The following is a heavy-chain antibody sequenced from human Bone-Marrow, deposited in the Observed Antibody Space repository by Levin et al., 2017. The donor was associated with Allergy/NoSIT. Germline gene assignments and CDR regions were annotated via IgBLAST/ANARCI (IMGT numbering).Heavy chain of an antibody. J-gene: IGHJ4*02. CDR3: TTDLRWLQLWLRGRPGDYFDY. CDR2: IKSKTDGGTT. V-gene: IGHV3-15*01. Sequence: GGSLRLSCAASGFTFSNAWMSWVRQAPGKGLEWVGRIKSKTDGGTTDYAAPVKGRFTISRDDSKNTLYLQMNSLKTEDTAVYYCTTDLRWLQLWLRGRPGDYFDYWGQGTLVTVSS. D-gene: IGHD5-18*01. CDR1: GFTFSNAW.